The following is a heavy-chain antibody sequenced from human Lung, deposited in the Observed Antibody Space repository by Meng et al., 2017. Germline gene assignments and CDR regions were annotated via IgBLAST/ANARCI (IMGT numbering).Heavy chain of an antibody. CDR3: STNYGRFYYGMAL. D-gene: IGHD1-26*01. V-gene: IGHV3-15*01. Sequence: GESLKISCAASGFTFNDAWVNWVRHAPGKGLEWVGRVKSKDYGGTTEYAAPVKGRFTVSRDDSRNTLSLQMNSLKIEDTAVYYCSTNYGRFYYGMALWGRGNTVNGAS. CDR1: GFTFNDAW. CDR2: VKSKDYGGTT. J-gene: IGHJ6*02.